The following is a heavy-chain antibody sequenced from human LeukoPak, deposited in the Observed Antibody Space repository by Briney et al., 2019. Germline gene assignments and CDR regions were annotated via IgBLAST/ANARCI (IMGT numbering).Heavy chain of an antibody. V-gene: IGHV3-30*02. J-gene: IGHJ4*02. CDR2: IRYDGTNK. CDR3: ARTRDGYNEIDY. Sequence: GGSLRLSCAASGFTFSNYGMHWDRQGPGKGLEWVAFIRYDGTNKYYADSVKGRFTISRDNSKNTLYLQMNSLRAEDTAVYYCARTRDGYNEIDYWGQGTLVTVSS. CDR1: GFTFSNYG. D-gene: IGHD5-24*01.